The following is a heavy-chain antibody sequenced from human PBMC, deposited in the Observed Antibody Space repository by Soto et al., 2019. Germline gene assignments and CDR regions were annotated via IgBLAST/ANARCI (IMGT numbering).Heavy chain of an antibody. CDR3: ARDSQRTKSGSHS. J-gene: IGHJ4*02. D-gene: IGHD1-26*01. CDR2: IIPIFGTA. V-gene: IGHV1-69*06. Sequence: SVKVSCKASGGTFSSYAISWVRQDPGQGREWMGGIIPIFGTANYAQKFQGRVTITAEKSKSTAYMELSSLRSEDTAVYYCARDSQRTKSGSHSWGQGTLVTVSS. CDR1: GGTFSSYA.